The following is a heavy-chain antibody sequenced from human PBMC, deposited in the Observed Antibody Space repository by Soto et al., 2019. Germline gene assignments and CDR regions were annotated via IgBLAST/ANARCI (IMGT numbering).Heavy chain of an antibody. Sequence: GGSLRLSFAASGFTFSDYYMSWIRQAPGKGLEWVSYISSSGSTIYYADSVKGRCTISRDNAKNSLYLQMNSLRAEDTAVYYCAKRLLAIVVVGGYDVWGQGTMVTVSS. D-gene: IGHD5-12*01. CDR2: ISSSGSTI. V-gene: IGHV3-11*01. J-gene: IGHJ3*01. CDR3: AKRLLAIVVVGGYDV. CDR1: GFTFSDYY.